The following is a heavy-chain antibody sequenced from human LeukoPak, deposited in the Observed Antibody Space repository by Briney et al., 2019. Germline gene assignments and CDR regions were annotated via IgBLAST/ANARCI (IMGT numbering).Heavy chain of an antibody. CDR2: ISSSSSYT. D-gene: IGHD6-25*01. CDR3: ATGGRAAPSDY. J-gene: IGHJ4*02. CDR1: GFTFSDYY. Sequence: GSLRLSCAASGFTFSDYYMSWIRQAPGKGLEWVSYISSSSSYTNYADSVKGRFTISRDNAKNSLYLQMNSLRAEDTAVYYCATGGRAAPSDYWGQGTLVTVSS. V-gene: IGHV3-11*06.